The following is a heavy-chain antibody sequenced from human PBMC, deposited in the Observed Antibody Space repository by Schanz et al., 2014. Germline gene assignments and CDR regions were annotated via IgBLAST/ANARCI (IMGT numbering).Heavy chain of an antibody. D-gene: IGHD3-3*01. J-gene: IGHJ3*01. V-gene: IGHV1-18*04. CDR2: ISAFDDKT. Sequence: QVQLVQSGAEVKKPGASVKVSCKASGYTFTSYYMHWVRQAPGQGPEWMGWISAFDDKTDYAQNFQGTLVMTTDTSTAPVYMELKGLRSDDSAVYYCAREATIITRGAFDVWGQGTMVTVSS. CDR3: AREATIITRGAFDV. CDR1: GYTFTSYY.